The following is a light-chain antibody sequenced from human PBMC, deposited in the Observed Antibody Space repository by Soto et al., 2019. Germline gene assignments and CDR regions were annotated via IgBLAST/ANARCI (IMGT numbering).Light chain of an antibody. J-gene: IGLJ2*01. CDR1: SSDVGGYNY. CDR3: NSYTSSNTLV. V-gene: IGLV2-14*01. CDR2: DVS. Sequence: QSALTQPASVSGSPGQSITISCTGTSSDVGGYNYVSWYQQHPGKAPKLMIDDVSNRPSGVSNRFSGSKSGNTASLTISGLQAEDEADYYCNSYTSSNTLVFGGGTKLTVL.